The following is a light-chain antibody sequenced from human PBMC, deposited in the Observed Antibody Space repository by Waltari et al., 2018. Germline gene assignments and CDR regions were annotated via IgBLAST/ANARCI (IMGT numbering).Light chain of an antibody. CDR1: ALPKQY. V-gene: IGLV3-25*03. CDR3: QSADSSGKI. CDR2: KDS. J-gene: IGLJ2*01. Sequence: SYDLTQPPSVSVSPGQTARITCSGDALPKQYTYWYQQKPGQAPVAVIYKDSERTSGTPERLSVSSSVTTVTLTISGVQAEDEADYYCQSADSSGKIFGGGTKLTFL.